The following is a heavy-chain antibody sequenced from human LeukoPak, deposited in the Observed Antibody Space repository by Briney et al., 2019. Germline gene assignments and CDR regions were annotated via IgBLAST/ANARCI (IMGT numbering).Heavy chain of an antibody. CDR3: ASPLSGWFGFDC. D-gene: IGHD2-15*01. J-gene: IGHJ4*02. CDR2: IIPIFGTA. CDR1: GGAFSSYA. V-gene: IGHV1-69*06. Sequence: SVKVSCKASGGAFSSYAISWVRQAPGQGLEWMGGIIPIFGTANYAQKFQGRVTITADKSTSTAYMELSSLRSEDTAVYYCASPLSGWFGFDCWGQGTLVTVSS.